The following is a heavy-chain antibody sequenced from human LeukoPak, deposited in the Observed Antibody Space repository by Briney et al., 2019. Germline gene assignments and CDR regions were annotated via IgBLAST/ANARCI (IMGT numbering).Heavy chain of an antibody. D-gene: IGHD3-22*01. CDR3: AREGGNYDSRSSRATSDY. J-gene: IGHJ4*02. CDR1: GFTFSDYS. CDR2: ISSSGSTI. Sequence: GGSLRLSCAASGFTFSDYSMSWIRQAPGKGLEWVSYISSSGSTIYYADSVKGRFTISRDNAKNSLYLQMNSLRAEDTAVYYCAREGGNYDSRSSRATSDYWGQGTLVTVSS. V-gene: IGHV3-11*04.